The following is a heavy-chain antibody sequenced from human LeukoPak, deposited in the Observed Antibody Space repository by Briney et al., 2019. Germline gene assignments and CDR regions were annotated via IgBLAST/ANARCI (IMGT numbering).Heavy chain of an antibody. CDR1: GFTVSSNY. CDR3: AGRPTGYSSGYIH. Sequence: GGSLRLSCAASGFTVSSNYMSWVRQAPGKGLEWVSVISGSAHKIRYADSVKGRFTISRDNSENIVYLQMNNLRVEDTAVYYCAGRPTGYSSGYIHWGQGTLVTVSS. D-gene: IGHD5-18*01. CDR2: ISGSAHKI. V-gene: IGHV3-53*01. J-gene: IGHJ4*02.